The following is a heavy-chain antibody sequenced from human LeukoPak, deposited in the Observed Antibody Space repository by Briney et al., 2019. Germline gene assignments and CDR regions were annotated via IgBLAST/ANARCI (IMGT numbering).Heavy chain of an antibody. CDR2: IHHSGST. CDR3: WHSGYESGFDY. J-gene: IGHJ4*02. V-gene: IGHV4-4*02. Sequence: SETLSLTCAVSGRSISSGNWWSWVRQPPGKGLEWIGEIHHSGSTNYNPSLKSRVTISVDNSKNQFSLKVRSVTAADTAVYYCWHSGYESGFDYWGQGTLVTVSS. CDR1: GRSISSGNW. D-gene: IGHD5-12*01.